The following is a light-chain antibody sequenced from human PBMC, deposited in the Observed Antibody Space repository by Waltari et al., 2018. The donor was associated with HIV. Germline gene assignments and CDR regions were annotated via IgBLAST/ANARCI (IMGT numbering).Light chain of an antibody. CDR1: ALPNQY. V-gene: IGLV3-25*03. CDR2: KDS. CDR3: QSTDSSGTYVV. Sequence: SYELTQPPSLSVSPGRPASITCSGDALPNQYAYWYQQKAGQAPVLIIYKDSERPSGIPERFSGSSSGTTVTLTISGVQAEDEADYYCQSTDSSGTYVVFGGRTKVTVL. J-gene: IGLJ2*01.